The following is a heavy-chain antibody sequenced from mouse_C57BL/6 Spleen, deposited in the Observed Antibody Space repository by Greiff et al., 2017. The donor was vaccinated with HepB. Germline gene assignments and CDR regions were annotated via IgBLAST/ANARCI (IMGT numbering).Heavy chain of an antibody. D-gene: IGHD1-1*01. CDR1: GFTFSSYG. V-gene: IGHV5-6*01. Sequence: EVKLMESGGDLVKPGGSLKLSCAASGFTFSSYGMSWVRQTPDKRLEWVATISSGGSYTYYPDSVKGRFTISRDNAKNTLYLQMSSLKSEDTAMYYCARPYYYGRYFDVWGTGTTVTVSS. CDR3: ARPYYYGRYFDV. CDR2: ISSGGSYT. J-gene: IGHJ1*03.